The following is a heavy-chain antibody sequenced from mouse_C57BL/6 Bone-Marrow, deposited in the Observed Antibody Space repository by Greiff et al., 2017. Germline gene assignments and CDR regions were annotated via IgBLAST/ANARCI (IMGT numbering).Heavy chain of an antibody. CDR1: GYTFTSYW. J-gene: IGHJ2*01. CDR2: IHPNSGST. CDR3: ARGGWLLYYFDY. V-gene: IGHV1-64*01. Sequence: VQLQQPGAELVKPGASVKLSCKASGYTFTSYWMHWVKQRPGQGLAWIGMIHPNSGSTNYNEKFKSKATLTVDKSSSTAYMQLSSLTSEDSAVYYCARGGWLLYYFDYWGQGTTLTVAS. D-gene: IGHD2-3*01.